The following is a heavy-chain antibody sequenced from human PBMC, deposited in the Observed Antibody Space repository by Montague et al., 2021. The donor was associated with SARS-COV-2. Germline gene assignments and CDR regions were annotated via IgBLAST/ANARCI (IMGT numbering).Heavy chain of an antibody. CDR2: TYYTSRWHN. Sequence: AVSGDSVSRNGVAWTWIRQSPSRGLEYLGRTYYTSRWHNDQAPSVKGRLTVNPDTSKNQFSLHLNSVTPEDTAVYYCARDGDGWEVPFDFWSQGTLVTVSS. CDR1: GDSVSRNGVA. J-gene: IGHJ4*01. D-gene: IGHD1-26*01. V-gene: IGHV6-1*01. CDR3: ARDGDGWEVPFDF.